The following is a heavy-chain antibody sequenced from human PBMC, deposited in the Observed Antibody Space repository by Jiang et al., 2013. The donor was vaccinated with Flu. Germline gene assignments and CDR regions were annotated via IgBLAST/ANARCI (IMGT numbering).Heavy chain of an antibody. CDR1: GFTFSSYD. V-gene: IGHV3-13*01. CDR2: IGTAGDT. CDR3: ARGKAAAGRVSQGDAFDI. D-gene: IGHD6-13*01. Sequence: VQLVESGGGLVQPGGSLRLSCAASGFTFSSYDMHWVRQATGKGLEWVSAIGTAGDTYYPGSVKGRFTISRENAKNSLYLQMNSLRAGDTAVYYCARGKAAAGRVSQGDAFDIWAKGQWSPSLQ. J-gene: IGHJ3*02.